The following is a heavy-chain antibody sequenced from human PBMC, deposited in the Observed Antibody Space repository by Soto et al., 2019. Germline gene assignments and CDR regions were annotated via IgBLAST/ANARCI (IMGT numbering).Heavy chain of an antibody. CDR2: IYSGGST. V-gene: IGHV3-66*01. CDR3: ARGSSDYGDYAPLDPLPYYYYYYMDV. J-gene: IGHJ6*03. CDR1: GFTVSSNY. D-gene: IGHD4-17*01. Sequence: GGSLRLSCAASGFTVSSNYMSWVRQAPGKGLEWVSVIYSGGSTYYADSVKGRFTISRDNSKNTLYLQMNSLRAEDTAVYYCARGSSDYGDYAPLDPLPYYYYYYMDVWGKGTTVTVSS.